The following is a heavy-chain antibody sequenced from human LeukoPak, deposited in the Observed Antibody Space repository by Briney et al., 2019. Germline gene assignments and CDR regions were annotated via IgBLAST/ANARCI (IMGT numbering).Heavy chain of an antibody. CDR1: GGSISSSSYY. D-gene: IGHD3-3*01. CDR3: ARGPRGTIFGVVRGRWFDP. CDR2: INHSGST. Sequence: SETLSLTCTVSGGSISSSSYYWSWIRQPPGKGLEWIGEINHSGSTNYNPSLKSRVTISVDTSKNQFSLKLSSVTAADTAVYYCARGPRGTIFGVVRGRWFDPWGQGTLATVSS. J-gene: IGHJ5*02. V-gene: IGHV4-39*07.